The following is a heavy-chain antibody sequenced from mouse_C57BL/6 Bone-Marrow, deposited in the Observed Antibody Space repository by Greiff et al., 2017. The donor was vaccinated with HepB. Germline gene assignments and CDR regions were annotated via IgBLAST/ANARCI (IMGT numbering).Heavy chain of an antibody. D-gene: IGHD1-1*01. V-gene: IGHV1-69*01. CDR3: AILDY. Sequence: QVQLPQPGAELVMPGASVKLSCKASGYTFTSYWMHWVKQRPGQGLEWIGEIDPSDSYTNYNQKFKGKSTLTVDKSSSTAYLQLSSLTSEDSAVYYCAILDYWGQGTTLTVSS. J-gene: IGHJ2*01. CDR2: IDPSDSYT. CDR1: GYTFTSYW.